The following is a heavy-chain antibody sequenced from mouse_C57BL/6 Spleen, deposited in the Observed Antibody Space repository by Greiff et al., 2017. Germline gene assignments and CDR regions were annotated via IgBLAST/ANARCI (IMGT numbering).Heavy chain of an antibody. CDR3: ARVGLYDYDGDWYFEV. V-gene: IGHV1-64*01. D-gene: IGHD2-4*01. J-gene: IGHJ1*03. Sequence: QVQLQQPGAELVKPGASVKLSCKASGYTFTSYWMHWVKQRPGQGLEWIGMIHPNSGSTNYNEKFKSKATLTVDKSSSTAYMQLSSLTSEDSAVYYCARVGLYDYDGDWYFEVWGTGTTVTVSS. CDR2: IHPNSGST. CDR1: GYTFTSYW.